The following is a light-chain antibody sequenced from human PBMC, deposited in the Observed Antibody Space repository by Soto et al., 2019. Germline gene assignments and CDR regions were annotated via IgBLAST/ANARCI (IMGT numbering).Light chain of an antibody. CDR2: AAT. CDR3: QQSYTSQQT. V-gene: IGKV1-39*01. CDR1: QTFNNY. Sequence: DIQMPQSPSSLSASVGDTVSITCRAGQTFNNYLNWYQHTQGKVPKILIYAATALQSGVPSRFSASASGTDFTLTIINVQPEDCGTYYCQQSYTSQQTFGQGTKVDIK. J-gene: IGKJ2*01.